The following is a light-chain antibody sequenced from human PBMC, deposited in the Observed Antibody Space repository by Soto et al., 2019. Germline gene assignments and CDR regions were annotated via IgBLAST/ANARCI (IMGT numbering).Light chain of an antibody. CDR2: AAS. V-gene: IGKV1-39*01. Sequence: DIQMTQSPSSLSASVGDRVTITCRASQSISSHLNWYQQKPGKAPKLLICAASTLLSGVPSRFSGSGSGTDFTLTISSLRPEDFATYSCQHSHSAPLTFGGGTKVDIK. CDR3: QHSHSAPLT. CDR1: QSISSH. J-gene: IGKJ4*01.